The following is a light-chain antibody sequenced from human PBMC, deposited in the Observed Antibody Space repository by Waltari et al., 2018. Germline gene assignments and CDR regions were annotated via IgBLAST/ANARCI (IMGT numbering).Light chain of an antibody. J-gene: IGKJ1*01. CDR2: DAS. CDR3: QKYGTLPAT. Sequence: EIVWTQSPGTLSLSPGERATLSCRASQSVSMTLAWYQQKPGQAPRLLIYDASSRATGIPDRFSGSGSGTDFSLTISRLEPEDFAVYYCQKYGTLPATFGQGTKVEIK. CDR1: QSVSMT. V-gene: IGKV3-20*01.